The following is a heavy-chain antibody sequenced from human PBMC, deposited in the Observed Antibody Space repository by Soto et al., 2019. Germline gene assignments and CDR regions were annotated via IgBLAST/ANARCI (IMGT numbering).Heavy chain of an antibody. Sequence: GGSMRLSCAASGLTFSSYAMHWVRQAPGKGLEWVAVISYEGSNKYYADSVKGRFTISRDNSKNTLYLQMNSLRAEDTAVYYCARLHSNYPNYYYGMDVWGQGTTVTVSS. CDR1: GLTFSSYA. V-gene: IGHV3-30-3*01. J-gene: IGHJ6*02. CDR2: ISYEGSNK. CDR3: ARLHSNYPNYYYGMDV. D-gene: IGHD4-4*01.